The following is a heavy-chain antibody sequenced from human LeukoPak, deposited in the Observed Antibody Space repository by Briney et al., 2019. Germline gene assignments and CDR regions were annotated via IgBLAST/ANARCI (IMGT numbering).Heavy chain of an antibody. J-gene: IGHJ4*02. D-gene: IGHD4/OR15-4a*01. CDR2: IYYSGST. CDR3: ASQAPWLTSHDC. V-gene: IGHV4-39*01. CDR1: GGSINSGSYY. Sequence: SETLSLTCTVSGGSINSGSYYWGWIRQPPGKGLEWIGSIYYSGSTYYNPSLKSRVTISVDTSKNQFSLKLSSVTAADTAVYYCASQAPWLTSHDCWGQGTLVTVSS.